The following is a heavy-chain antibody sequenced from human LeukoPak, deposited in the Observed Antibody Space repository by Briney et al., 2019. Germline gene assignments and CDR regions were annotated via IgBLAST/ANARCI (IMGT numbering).Heavy chain of an antibody. CDR3: ARENYGDYEDY. D-gene: IGHD4-17*01. CDR2: IKQDGSAK. J-gene: IGHJ4*02. Sequence: GGSLRLSCTASGFTFSDYWMTWVRQAPGKGLEWVANIKQDGSAKYYVDSVKGRFTISRDNAKNSLYLQMNSLRAEDTAVYYCARENYGDYEDYWGQGTLVTVSS. V-gene: IGHV3-7*03. CDR1: GFTFSDYW.